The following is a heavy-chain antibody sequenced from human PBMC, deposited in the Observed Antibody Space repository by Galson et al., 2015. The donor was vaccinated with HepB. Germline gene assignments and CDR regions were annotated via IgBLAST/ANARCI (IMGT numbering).Heavy chain of an antibody. CDR2: MHYSGST. CDR1: GGSINSSNYY. V-gene: IGHV4-39*01. J-gene: IGHJ4*02. D-gene: IGHD4/OR15-4a*01. Sequence: LSLTCTVSGGSINSSNYYWVWIRQSPGKGLEWIGSMHYSGSTYQNPSLKSRVTISVDTSKNQFSLRLSSVTATDTALYYCARTMVKTTTSFDYWGQGILVTVSS. CDR3: ARTMVKTTTSFDY.